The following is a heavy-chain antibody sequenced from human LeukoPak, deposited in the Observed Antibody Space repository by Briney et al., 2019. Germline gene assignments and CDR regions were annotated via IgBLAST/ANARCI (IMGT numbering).Heavy chain of an antibody. V-gene: IGHV3-7*03. J-gene: IGHJ4*02. Sequence: GGSLRLSCAASGFTFSSYRMSWVRQAPGKGLEWVANIKQDGSEKYYVDSVKGRFTISRDNAKNSLYLQMNSLRAEDTAVYYCAREVAVPAAPIDYWGQGTLVTVSS. D-gene: IGHD2-2*01. CDR3: AREVAVPAAPIDY. CDR1: GFTFSSYR. CDR2: IKQDGSEK.